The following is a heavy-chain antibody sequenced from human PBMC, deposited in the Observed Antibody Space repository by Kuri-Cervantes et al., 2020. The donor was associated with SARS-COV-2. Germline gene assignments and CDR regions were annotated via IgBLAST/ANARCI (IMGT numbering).Heavy chain of an antibody. CDR3: ARARRSSGWYGAPFDY. D-gene: IGHD6-19*01. V-gene: IGHV3-23*01. J-gene: IGHJ4*02. CDR1: GFTFSSYP. Sequence: GESLKISCAASGFTFSSYPMTWVRQAPGKGLEWVSGISGSGGTTNYADSVKGRFTISRDNAKNSLYLQMNSLRDEDTAVYYCARARRSSGWYGAPFDYWGQGTLVTVSS. CDR2: ISGSGGTT.